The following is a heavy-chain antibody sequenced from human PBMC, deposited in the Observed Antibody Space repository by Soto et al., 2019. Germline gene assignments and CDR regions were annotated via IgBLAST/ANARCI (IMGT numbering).Heavy chain of an antibody. D-gene: IGHD3-22*01. Sequence: SATLSLTCTVSGGSITSSGYYWGWIRQPPGKGLEWIGSMYYSGSTYYNPSLKSRVTISVDTSEKQLSLKLSSVTAADTAVYYCARHMAVVVSSDFDLWGRGTLVTVSS. CDR3: ARHMAVVVSSDFDL. CDR2: MYYSGST. V-gene: IGHV4-39*01. CDR1: GGSITSSGYY. J-gene: IGHJ2*01.